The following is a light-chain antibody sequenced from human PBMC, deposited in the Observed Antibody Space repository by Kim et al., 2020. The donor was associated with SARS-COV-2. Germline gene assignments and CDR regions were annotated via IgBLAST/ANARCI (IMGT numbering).Light chain of an antibody. V-gene: IGKV3-20*01. CDR3: QQFGSSPLYS. CDR2: RAS. CDR1: QSIGTEP. J-gene: IGKJ2*03. Sequence: SPGEHAPLSLRASQSIGTEPSAWYQQQPCQAPRLLMFRASHRATGVPDRFSGSGSGTDFTLTINRLEPEDFAVYYCQQFGSSPLYSFGQGTKLEI.